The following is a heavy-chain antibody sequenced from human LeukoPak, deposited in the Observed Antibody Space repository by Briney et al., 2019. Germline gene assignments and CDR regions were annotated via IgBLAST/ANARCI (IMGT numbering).Heavy chain of an antibody. D-gene: IGHD3-9*01. Sequence: PSETPPLTCTVSGGSISSSSYYWGWIRQPPGKGLEWIGSIYYSGSTYYNPSLKSRVTISVDTSKNQFSLKLSSVTAADTAVYYCARLYYDIDYWGQGTLVTVSS. V-gene: IGHV4-39*01. CDR1: GGSISSSSYY. CDR3: ARLYYDIDY. CDR2: IYYSGST. J-gene: IGHJ4*02.